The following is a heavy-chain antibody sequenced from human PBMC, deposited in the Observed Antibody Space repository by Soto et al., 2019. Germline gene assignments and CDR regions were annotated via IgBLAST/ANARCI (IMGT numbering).Heavy chain of an antibody. V-gene: IGHV3-74*01. CDR2: ISHDGAFT. D-gene: IGHD1-1*01. Sequence: EMQLVESGGGLVQPGGSLRLSCIAPGFTFSDYVMHWARQVPGQGLMWVSRISHDGAFTSYADSVKGRFTISRDNAKNTLYLQMNSLRVEDTAVYYCATDRDWKIDYWGQGTLVTVSS. CDR1: GFTFSDYV. J-gene: IGHJ4*02. CDR3: ATDRDWKIDY.